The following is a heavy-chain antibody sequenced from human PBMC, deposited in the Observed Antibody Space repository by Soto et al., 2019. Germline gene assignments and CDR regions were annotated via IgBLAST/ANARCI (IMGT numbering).Heavy chain of an antibody. D-gene: IGHD5-18*01. CDR1: GGSISSYY. CDR3: ARGRGDTAMAWYY. J-gene: IGHJ4*02. CDR2: ISYSGST. Sequence: QVQLQESGPGLVKPSETLSLTCTVSGGSISSYYWSWIRQSPGKGLEWIGYISYSGSTTYNPSLKSRVTMSVETSKNQFSLKLRSVTAADTAVYYCARGRGDTAMAWYYWGQGTLVTVSS. V-gene: IGHV4-59*01.